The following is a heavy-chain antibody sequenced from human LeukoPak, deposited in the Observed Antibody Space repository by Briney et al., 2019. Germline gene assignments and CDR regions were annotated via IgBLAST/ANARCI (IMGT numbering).Heavy chain of an antibody. CDR3: ANLWVTKDAP. V-gene: IGHV3-30-3*01. CDR1: GFTFSSYA. J-gene: IGHJ5*02. D-gene: IGHD2-21*01. Sequence: GGSLRLSCAASGFTFSSYAMHWVRQAPGKGLEWVAVISYDGSNKYYADSVKGRFTISRDNSKNTLYLQMNSLRAEDTAIYYCANLWVTKDAPWGQGTLVTVSS. CDR2: ISYDGSNK.